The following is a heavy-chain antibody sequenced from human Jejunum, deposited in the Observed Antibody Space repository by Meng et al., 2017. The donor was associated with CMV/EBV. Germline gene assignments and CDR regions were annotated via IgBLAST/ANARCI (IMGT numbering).Heavy chain of an antibody. CDR3: VGVRTFNYDSSGHSLDY. Sequence: FNRPWMTWLRQAPGKGLEGVANIKKDGSEENYVDSVKGRFTISRDNAKNSLSLQMNSLRVEDTAAYYCVGVRTFNYDSSGHSLDYWGQGTWVTVSS. CDR1: FNRPW. CDR2: IKKDGSEE. D-gene: IGHD3-22*01. V-gene: IGHV3-7*03. J-gene: IGHJ4*02.